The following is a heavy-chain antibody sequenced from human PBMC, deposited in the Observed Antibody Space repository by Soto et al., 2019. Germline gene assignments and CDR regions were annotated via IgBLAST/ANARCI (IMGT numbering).Heavy chain of an antibody. J-gene: IGHJ5*02. D-gene: IGHD2-15*01. CDR1: GGTFSSYA. CDR2: IIPIFGTA. Sequence: QVQLVQSGAEVKKPGSSVKVSCKASGGTFSSYAISWVRQAPGQGLEWLGGIIPIFGTANYAQRFQGRVTITAAESTSTDYMELSSLRSEDTAVYYCARDHGSGGSCQTYNWFDPWGQGTLVTVSS. V-gene: IGHV1-69*01. CDR3: ARDHGSGGSCQTYNWFDP.